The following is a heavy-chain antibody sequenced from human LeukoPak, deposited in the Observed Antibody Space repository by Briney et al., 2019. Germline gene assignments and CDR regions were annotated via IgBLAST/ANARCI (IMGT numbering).Heavy chain of an antibody. CDR1: GFTFSSYS. CDR2: ISSSSSYI. D-gene: IGHD6-13*01. V-gene: IGHV3-21*01. Sequence: PGGSLRLSCAASGFTFSSYSMTWVRQAPGKGLEWVSSISSSSSYIYYADSVKGRFTISRDNAKNSLYLQVNSLRAEDTAVYYCARCPRVIAAAGTLDYWGQGTLVTVSS. J-gene: IGHJ4*02. CDR3: ARCPRVIAAAGTLDY.